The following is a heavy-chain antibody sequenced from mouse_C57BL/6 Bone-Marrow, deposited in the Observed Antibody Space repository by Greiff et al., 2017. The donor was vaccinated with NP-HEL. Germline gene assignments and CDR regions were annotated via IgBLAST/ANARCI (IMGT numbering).Heavy chain of an antibody. Sequence: QVQLKQPGAELVKPGASVKMSCKASGYTFTSYWITWVKQRPGQGLEWIGDIYPGSGSTNYNEKFKSKATLTVDTSSSTAYMQLSSLTSEDSAVYYCARGQLRLRGYFDYWGQGTTLTVSS. CDR1: GYTFTSYW. J-gene: IGHJ2*01. D-gene: IGHD3-2*02. CDR3: ARGQLRLRGYFDY. V-gene: IGHV1-55*01. CDR2: IYPGSGST.